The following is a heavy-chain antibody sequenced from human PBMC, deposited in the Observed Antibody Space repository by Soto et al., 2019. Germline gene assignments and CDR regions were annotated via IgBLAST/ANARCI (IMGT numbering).Heavy chain of an antibody. J-gene: IGHJ6*02. D-gene: IGHD2-2*01. CDR1: GYTFTSHG. V-gene: IGHV1-18*01. CDR3: ARDRPAMPAAMTDYYYGMDV. CDR2: ISAYNGNT. Sequence: ASVKVSCKASGYTFTSHGISWVRQAPGQGLEWMGWISAYNGNTNYAQKLQGRVTMTTDTSTSTAYMELRSLRSDDTAVYYCARDRPAMPAAMTDYYYGMDVWGQGTTVTV.